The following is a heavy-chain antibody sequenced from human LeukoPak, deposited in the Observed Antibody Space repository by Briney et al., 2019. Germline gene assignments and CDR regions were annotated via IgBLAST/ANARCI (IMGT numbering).Heavy chain of an antibody. CDR3: ARVHYDSSGYYYAWWFDP. CDR2: ISAYNGNT. Sequence: ASVKVSCKASGYTFTSYDINWVRQATGQGLEWMGWISAYNGNTNYAQKLQGRVTMTTDTSTSTAYMELRSLRSDDTAVYYCARVHYDSSGYYYAWWFDPRGQGTLVTVSS. D-gene: IGHD3-22*01. CDR1: GYTFTSYD. J-gene: IGHJ5*02. V-gene: IGHV1-18*01.